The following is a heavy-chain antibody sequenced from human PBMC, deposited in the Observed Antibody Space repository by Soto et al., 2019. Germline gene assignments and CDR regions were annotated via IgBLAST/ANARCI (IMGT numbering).Heavy chain of an antibody. Sequence: SWTISITSAMCGGCSSIHSKSWVRQPPGKGLEWIGEIHHDGSTNYNPSLKSRVTISGDTSKNHFSLELSSVTAADTAVYYCATYEVGTILQDYWGQGTLVTVS. D-gene: IGHD2-21*02. CDR2: IHHDGST. CDR1: GGCSSIHS. J-gene: IGHJ4*02. CDR3: ATYEVGTILQDY. V-gene: IGHV4-34*01.